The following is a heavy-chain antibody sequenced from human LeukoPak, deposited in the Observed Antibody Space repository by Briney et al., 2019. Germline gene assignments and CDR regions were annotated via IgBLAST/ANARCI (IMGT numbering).Heavy chain of an antibody. CDR1: GGTFSSYA. CDR3: ARDPKYKSSSWYDGGVDY. J-gene: IGHJ4*02. Sequence: VASVKVSCKASGGTFSSYAISWVRQAPGQGLEWMGGIIPIFGTANYAQKFQGRVTITADESTSTAYMELSSLRSEDTAVYYCARDPKYKSSSWYDGGVDYWGQGTLVTVSS. V-gene: IGHV1-69*13. D-gene: IGHD6-13*01. CDR2: IIPIFGTA.